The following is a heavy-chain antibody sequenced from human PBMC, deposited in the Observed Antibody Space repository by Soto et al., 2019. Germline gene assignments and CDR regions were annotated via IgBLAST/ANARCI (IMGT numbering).Heavy chain of an antibody. D-gene: IGHD3-22*01. J-gene: IGHJ4*02. Sequence: TGEYLKISCKGSGYSFTSYWIGWVRQMPGKGLEWMGIIYPGDSDTRYSPSFQGQVTISADKSISTAYLQWSSLKASDTAMYYCARNSPYYYDSSGYYYGADFDYWGQGTLVTVSS. V-gene: IGHV5-51*01. CDR2: IYPGDSDT. CDR3: ARNSPYYYDSSGYYYGADFDY. CDR1: GYSFTSYW.